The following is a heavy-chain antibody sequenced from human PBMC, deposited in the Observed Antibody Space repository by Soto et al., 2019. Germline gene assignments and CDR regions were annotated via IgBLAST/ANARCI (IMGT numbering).Heavy chain of an antibody. D-gene: IGHD2-2*01. V-gene: IGHV1-18*04. CDR2: INTYSGNT. Sequence: QFQLVQSGAEVKNPWASGRVSCKAPEHTFTNYGINWVPLAPGQGLEWMGWINTYSGNTIYAQKFKDRPTLTTDTSTDTASMALRSLTADDKAVFYCAGGQGSLIPYYCNSWGQGTPVTVSS. CDR1: EHTFTNYG. CDR3: AGGQGSLIPYYCNS. J-gene: IGHJ4*02.